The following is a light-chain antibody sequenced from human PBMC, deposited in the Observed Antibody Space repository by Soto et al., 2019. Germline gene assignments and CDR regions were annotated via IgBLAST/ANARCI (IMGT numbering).Light chain of an antibody. V-gene: IGLV2-8*01. CDR2: EVN. J-gene: IGLJ2*01. CDR1: SSDVGGYNY. Sequence: QSVLTQPPSASGSPGQSVTISCTGTSSDVGGYNYVSWYQQHPGKAPKLMIYEVNKRPSGVPDRSSGSKSGNTASLTVSGLQAADEAVYYCGSYAGSNNYVVFGGGTQLTVL. CDR3: GSYAGSNNYVV.